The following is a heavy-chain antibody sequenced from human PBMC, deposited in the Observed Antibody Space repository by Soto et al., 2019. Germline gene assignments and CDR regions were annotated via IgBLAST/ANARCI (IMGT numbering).Heavy chain of an antibody. D-gene: IGHD6-13*01. CDR3: ASEIYSSSLGIGNWFDP. J-gene: IGHJ5*02. CDR2: IIPIFGTA. V-gene: IGHV1-69*01. Sequence: QVQLVQSGAEVKKPGSSVKVSCKASGGTFSSYAISWVRQAPGQGLEWMGGIIPIFGTANYAQKFQRRVTITADESTSTAYMELSSLTTEDTAVYYCASEIYSSSLGIGNWFDPWGQGTLVTVSS. CDR1: GGTFSSYA.